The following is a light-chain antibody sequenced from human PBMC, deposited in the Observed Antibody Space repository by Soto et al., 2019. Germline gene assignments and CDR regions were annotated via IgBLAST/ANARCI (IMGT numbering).Light chain of an antibody. J-gene: IGLJ1*01. V-gene: IGLV2-23*02. CDR2: EVS. Sequence: QSALTQPASVSGSPGQSITISCTGTSSDVGSYNLVSWYQQHPGKAPKLMIYEVSKRPSGVSNRFSGSKSGNTASLTISGFQAEDEADYYCCSYAGSSTLRVFGIGTXVTVL. CDR3: CSYAGSSTLRV. CDR1: SSDVGSYNL.